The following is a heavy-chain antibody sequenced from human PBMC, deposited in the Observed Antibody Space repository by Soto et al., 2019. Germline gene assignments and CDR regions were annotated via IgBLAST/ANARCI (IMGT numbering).Heavy chain of an antibody. V-gene: IGHV4-4*02. D-gene: IGHD1-7*01. J-gene: IGHJ4*02. CDR2: VHYTGGT. CDR3: TKNSAYALDY. CDR1: SGSVTNNNW. Sequence: SETLSLTCTISSGSVTNNNWWSWVRQSPGKGLEWIGEVHYTGGTSYDPSLESRVTISVDKSKNGFSLKLDSVTAADTAMYYCTKNSAYALDYWGQGTLVTVSS.